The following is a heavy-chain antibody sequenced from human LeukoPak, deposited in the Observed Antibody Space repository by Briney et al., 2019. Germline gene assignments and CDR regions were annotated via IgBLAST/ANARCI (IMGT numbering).Heavy chain of an antibody. CDR3: ARGDLESTVTTFGY. J-gene: IGHJ4*02. Sequence: GGSLRLSCAASGFTFGYYSMNWVRQAPGKGLEWLSSISSSSNNMHSADSVKGRFTISRDNAKNSLYLQMNNVKAEDTAVYYCARGDLESTVTTFGYWGQGTLVTVSS. V-gene: IGHV3-21*01. D-gene: IGHD4-17*01. CDR1: GFTFGYYS. CDR2: ISSSSNNM.